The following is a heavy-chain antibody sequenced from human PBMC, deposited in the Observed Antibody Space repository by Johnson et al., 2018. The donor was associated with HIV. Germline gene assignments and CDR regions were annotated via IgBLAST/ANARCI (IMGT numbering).Heavy chain of an antibody. Sequence: QVQLVESGGGVVQPGRSLRLSCAASGFPFSSYAMHWVRQAPGRGLEWVALISFDGNTRFFGDTMKGRFTISRDNSNNTLYLQMNSLRAEDAALYYCARARIGVRPACVFDMWGQGTRVTVSS. CDR2: ISFDGNTR. D-gene: IGHD3-3*01. J-gene: IGHJ3*02. V-gene: IGHV3-30-3*01. CDR1: GFPFSSYA. CDR3: ARARIGVRPACVFDM.